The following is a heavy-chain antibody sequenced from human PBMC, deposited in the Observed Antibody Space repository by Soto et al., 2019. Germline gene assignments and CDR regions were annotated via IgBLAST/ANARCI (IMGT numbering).Heavy chain of an antibody. V-gene: IGHV1-18*01. CDR2: ISAYNGNT. CDR1: GYTFTSYG. J-gene: IGHJ3*02. Sequence: QVQLVQSGAEVKKPGASVKVSCKASGYTFTSYGIIWVRQAPGQGLEWMGWISAYNGNTNYAQKLQGRVTMTTDTSTSTAYMELRSLRSDDTAVYYCAREPMRVVPPVSFDIWGQGTMVTVSS. CDR3: AREPMRVVPPVSFDI. D-gene: IGHD3-3*01.